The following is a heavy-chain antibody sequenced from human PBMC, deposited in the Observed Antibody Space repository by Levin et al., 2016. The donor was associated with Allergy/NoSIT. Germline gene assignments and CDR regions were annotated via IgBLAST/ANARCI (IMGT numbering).Heavy chain of an antibody. CDR3: ARIYTNNWSLDP. CDR1: GFSLSTSGVG. J-gene: IGHJ5*02. Sequence: SGPTLVKPTQTLALTCTFSGFSLSTSGVGVGWIRQPPGKALEWLALIYWDDDKRYSPSLKSRLTITKDTSKNQVVLTMTNMDPVDTGTYYCARIYTNNWSLDPWGQGTLVTVSS. V-gene: IGHV2-5*02. D-gene: IGHD5-24*01. CDR2: IYWDDDK.